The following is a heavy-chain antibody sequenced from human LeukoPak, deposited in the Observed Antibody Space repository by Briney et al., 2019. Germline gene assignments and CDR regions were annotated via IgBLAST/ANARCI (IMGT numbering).Heavy chain of an antibody. CDR2: INPNSGGT. D-gene: IGHD2-8*01. CDR1: GYTFTGYY. Sequence: ASVKVSCKASGYTFTGYYMHWVRQAPGQGLEWMGWINPNSGGTNYAQKFQGRVTMTRDTSISTAYMELSRLRSDDTAVYYCATSHCTNGVCYTEGHFDYWGQGTLVTVSS. J-gene: IGHJ4*02. CDR3: ATSHCTNGVCYTEGHFDY. V-gene: IGHV1-2*02.